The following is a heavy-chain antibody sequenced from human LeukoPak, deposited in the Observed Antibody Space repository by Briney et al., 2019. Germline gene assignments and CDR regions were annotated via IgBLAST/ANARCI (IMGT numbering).Heavy chain of an antibody. CDR1: GLTFSDYA. CDR2: ITGGGGGT. D-gene: IGHD4-17*01. V-gene: IGHV3-23*01. CDR3: AKDPNGDYVGAFDS. J-gene: IGHJ3*01. Sequence: GGSLRLSCAASGLTFSDYAMTWVRQAPGKGLEWVSSITGGGGGTSYGDSVKGRFTVYRDNSKNTLYLQMNSLRAEDTAIYYCAKDPNGDYVGAFDSWGQETLVTVSS.